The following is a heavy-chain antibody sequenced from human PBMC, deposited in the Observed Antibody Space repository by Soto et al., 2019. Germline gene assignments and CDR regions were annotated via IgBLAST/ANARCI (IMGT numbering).Heavy chain of an antibody. CDR2: IGTSTYYI. J-gene: IGHJ4*02. CDR3: TRDTAMVY. D-gene: IGHD5-18*01. Sequence: EVQLVESGGGLVKPGGSLRLSYAASGFTFSIYNMNWVRQAPGKGLEWVSSIGTSTYYIYYADSVKGRFTISRDNAKNSLYLQMNSLRVEDTAVYYCTRDTAMVYWGQGTLVTVSS. CDR1: GFTFSIYN. V-gene: IGHV3-21*01.